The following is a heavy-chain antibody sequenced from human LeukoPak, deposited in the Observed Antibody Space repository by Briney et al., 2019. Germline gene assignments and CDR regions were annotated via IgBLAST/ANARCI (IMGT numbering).Heavy chain of an antibody. J-gene: IGHJ4*02. CDR3: AGALSVRGGTCYDY. CDR1: GYTFTSHG. Sequence: ASVKVSCKASGYTFTSHGISWVRQAPGQGPEWMGWISASNGNTNYAQKLQGRVTLTTDTSTSTTYMELRSLRSDDTAMYYCAGALSVRGGTCYDYWGQGTLVTVSS. D-gene: IGHD2-15*01. V-gene: IGHV1-18*01. CDR2: ISASNGNT.